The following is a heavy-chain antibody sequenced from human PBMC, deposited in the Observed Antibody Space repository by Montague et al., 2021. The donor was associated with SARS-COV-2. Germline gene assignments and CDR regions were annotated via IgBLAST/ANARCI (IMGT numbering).Heavy chain of an antibody. CDR1: GFSLSTSVMS. D-gene: IGHD5-24*01. Sequence: PALVKPTQTLTLTCTLSGFSLSTSVMSVSWIRQPPGKALEWLARIDWDDYEFYSTSLKTRLTISKDTSKNQVVLTMTNMDPVDTATYYCARCRDGYKTGLDFDYWGQGTLVTVSS. CDR2: IDWDDYE. CDR3: ARCRDGYKTGLDFDY. J-gene: IGHJ4*02. V-gene: IGHV2-70*17.